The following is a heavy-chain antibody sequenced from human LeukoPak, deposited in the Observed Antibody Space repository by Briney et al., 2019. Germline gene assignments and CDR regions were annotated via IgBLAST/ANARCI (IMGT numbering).Heavy chain of an antibody. D-gene: IGHD1-26*01. V-gene: IGHV4-59*12. CDR3: ARDPIVGATRRAFDI. Sequence: SETLSLTCTVSGGSISSYYWSWIRQPPGKGLEWIGYIYYSGSTNYNPSLKSRVTISVDTSKNQFSLKLSSVTAADTAVYYCARDPIVGATRRAFDIWGQGTMVTVSS. CDR2: IYYSGST. CDR1: GGSISSYY. J-gene: IGHJ3*02.